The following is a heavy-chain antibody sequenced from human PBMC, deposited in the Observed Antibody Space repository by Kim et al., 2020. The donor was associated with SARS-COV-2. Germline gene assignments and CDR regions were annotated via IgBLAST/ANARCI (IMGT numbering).Heavy chain of an antibody. J-gene: IGHJ6*02. CDR1: GYSFTSYW. CDR2: IYPGDSDT. V-gene: IGHV5-51*01. CDR3: AIHRTQAGAGIGGYYYYGMDV. Sequence: ESLKISCKGSGYSFTSYWLGWVRQMPGKGLEWMGIIYPGDSDTRYSPSFQGQVTISADKSNSTAYLQWSSLKASDTAMYYCAIHRTQAGAGIGGYYYYGMDVWAQGTTVPVSS. D-gene: IGHD6-13*01.